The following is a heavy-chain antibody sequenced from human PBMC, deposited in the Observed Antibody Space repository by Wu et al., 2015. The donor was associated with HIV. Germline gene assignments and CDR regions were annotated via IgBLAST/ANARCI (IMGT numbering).Heavy chain of an antibody. CDR3: ASYGPGYNWMYS. Sequence: QVQLVQSGAEVKKPGSSVKVSCKASGGTFNNYAITWVRQAPGQGLEWMGWILPNTDATKYAPRFQGRVTMTRDTSISTIYMELRGLRSDDTALYFCASYGPGYNWMYSWGQGTLVTVSS. J-gene: IGHJ4*02. CDR1: GGTFNNYA. CDR2: ILPNTDAT. D-gene: IGHD1-20*01. V-gene: IGHV1-2*02.